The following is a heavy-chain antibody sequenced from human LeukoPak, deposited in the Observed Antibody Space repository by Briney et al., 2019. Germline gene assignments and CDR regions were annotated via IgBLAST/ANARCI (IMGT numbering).Heavy chain of an antibody. D-gene: IGHD4-17*01. V-gene: IGHV4-38-2*01. CDR1: GYSISSGYY. CDR3: ASYGGSTAYFDY. J-gene: IGHJ4*02. CDR2: IYHSGST. Sequence: RTSETLSLTCAVSGYSISSGYYWGWIRQPPGKGLEWIGSIYHSGSTYYNPSLKSRVTISVDTSKNQFSLKLSSVTAADTAVYYCASYGGSTAYFDYWGQGTLVTVSS.